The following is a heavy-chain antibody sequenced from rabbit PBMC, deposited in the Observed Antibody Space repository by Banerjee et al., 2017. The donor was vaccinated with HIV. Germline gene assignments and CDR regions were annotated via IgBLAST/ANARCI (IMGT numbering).Heavy chain of an antibody. CDR2: INGGTSGSI. J-gene: IGHJ4*01. Sequence: QEQLVEYGGDLVQPEGSLTLTCKASGLDFSSSYWMCWVRQAPGKGLEWIACINGGTSGSIYYASWAKGRFTISKTSSTTVTLQMTSLTAADTATYFCARDSEYDPNLWGPGTLVTVS. V-gene: IGHV1S45*01. CDR1: GLDFSSSYW. D-gene: IGHD1-1*01. CDR3: ARDSEYDPNL.